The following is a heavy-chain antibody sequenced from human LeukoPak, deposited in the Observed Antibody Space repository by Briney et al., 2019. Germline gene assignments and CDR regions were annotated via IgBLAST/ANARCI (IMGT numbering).Heavy chain of an antibody. Sequence: PGGSLRLPCAASGFTFSSYAMSWVRQAPGKGLEWVSALSGSGGSTYYADSVKGRFTISRDNSKNTLYLQMNSLRVEDTAVYYCAKGHVRYGDFDYWGQGTLVTVSS. V-gene: IGHV3-23*01. CDR1: GFTFSSYA. CDR3: AKGHVRYGDFDY. CDR2: LSGSGGST. J-gene: IGHJ4*02. D-gene: IGHD4-17*01.